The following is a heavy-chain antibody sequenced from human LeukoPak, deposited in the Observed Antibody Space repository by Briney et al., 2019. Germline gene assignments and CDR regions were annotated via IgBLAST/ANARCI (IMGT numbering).Heavy chain of an antibody. Sequence: SETLSLTCTVSGGSISSGSYYWSWIRQPAGKGLEWIGRIYTSGSTNYNPSLKSRVTISVDKSKNQFSLKLSSVTAADTAVYYCARAAGSSWSDYWGQGTLVTVSS. CDR1: GGSISSGSYY. CDR3: ARAAGSSWSDY. D-gene: IGHD6-13*01. CDR2: IYTSGST. V-gene: IGHV4-61*02. J-gene: IGHJ4*02.